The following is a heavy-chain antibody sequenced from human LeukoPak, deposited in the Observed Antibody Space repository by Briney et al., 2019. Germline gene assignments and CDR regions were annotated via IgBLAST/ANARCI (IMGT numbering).Heavy chain of an antibody. CDR3: ARGSYYGDEDFDY. CDR1: GYTFTSYA. CDR2: INAGNGNT. D-gene: IGHD1-26*01. V-gene: IGHV1-3*01. Sequence: ASVKVSCKASGYTFTSYAMHWVRQAPGQRLEWMGWINAGNGNTKYSQKFQGRVTITRDTSASTAYMELSSLRSEHTAVYYCARGSYYGDEDFDYWGQGTLVTVSS. J-gene: IGHJ4*02.